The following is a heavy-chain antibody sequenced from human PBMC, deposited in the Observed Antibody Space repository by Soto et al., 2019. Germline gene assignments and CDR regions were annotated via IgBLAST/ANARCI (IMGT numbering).Heavy chain of an antibody. D-gene: IGHD3-3*01. J-gene: IGHJ6*02. Sequence: ASVKVSCKASGYTFTSYAMHWVRQAPGQRLEWMGWINAGNGNTKYSQKFQGRVTMTRDTSTSTAYMELSSLRSEDTAVYYCARDYYDFWSGYYPSNYYYGMDVWGQGTTVTVSS. CDR3: ARDYYDFWSGYYPSNYYYGMDV. CDR2: INAGNGNT. V-gene: IGHV1-3*01. CDR1: GYTFTSYA.